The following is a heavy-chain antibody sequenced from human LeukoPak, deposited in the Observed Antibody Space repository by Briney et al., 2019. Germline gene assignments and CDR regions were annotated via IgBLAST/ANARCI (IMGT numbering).Heavy chain of an antibody. CDR1: GFPFTNYW. Sequence: PTGGSLRLSCAVSGFPFTNYWMSWVRQAPGKGLEWVANIKEDGSVMYYVDSLKGRFTISRDSAQNSLYLQMNCLRVEDTAVYFCARDLWGSYSTGSYLDYWGQGALVTVSS. CDR2: IKEDGSVM. CDR3: ARDLWGSYSTGSYLDY. J-gene: IGHJ4*02. V-gene: IGHV3-7*01. D-gene: IGHD6-19*01.